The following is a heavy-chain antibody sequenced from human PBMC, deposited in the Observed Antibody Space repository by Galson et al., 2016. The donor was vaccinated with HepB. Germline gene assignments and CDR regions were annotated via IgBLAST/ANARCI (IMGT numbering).Heavy chain of an antibody. D-gene: IGHD6-19*01. CDR2: ISYTGTP. V-gene: IGHV4-59*11. CDR1: GGSIIGHY. Sequence: SETLSLTCTVSGGSIIGHYWSWIRQPPGKGLEWIGYISYTGTPNYNPSLKSRVTISLDTSKNQFSMKLSSVTAADTALYYFGRGVSGFGYWGQGTLVTVSS. J-gene: IGHJ4*02. CDR3: GRGVSGFGY.